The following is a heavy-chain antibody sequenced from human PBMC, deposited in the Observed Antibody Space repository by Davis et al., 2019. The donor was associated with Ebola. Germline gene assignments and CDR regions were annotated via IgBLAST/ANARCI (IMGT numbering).Heavy chain of an antibody. J-gene: IGHJ4*02. Sequence: GSLTLTCPVSGGSISSYYWSWIRQPPGKGLEWIGYSYYSGSTNYNPSLKSRFTISVDTSKNQFSLKLSSFTAADTAVYYCARVGYYYDSSGYYYGAGYYFDYWGQGTLVTVSS. V-gene: IGHV4-59*01. CDR1: GGSISSYY. D-gene: IGHD3-22*01. CDR2: SYYSGST. CDR3: ARVGYYYDSSGYYYGAGYYFDY.